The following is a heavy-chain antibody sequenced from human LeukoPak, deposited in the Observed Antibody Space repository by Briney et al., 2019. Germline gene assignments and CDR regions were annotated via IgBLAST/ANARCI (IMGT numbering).Heavy chain of an antibody. D-gene: IGHD3-10*01. Sequence: ASVKVSCKASGHTFTSYDINWVRQAPGQGLEWMGWINPNSGGTNYAQKFQGRVTMTRDTSISTAYMELSRLRSDDTAVYYCARGGKNITLNWFDPWGQGTLVTVSS. CDR1: GHTFTSYD. CDR3: ARGGKNITLNWFDP. J-gene: IGHJ5*02. CDR2: INPNSGGT. V-gene: IGHV1-2*02.